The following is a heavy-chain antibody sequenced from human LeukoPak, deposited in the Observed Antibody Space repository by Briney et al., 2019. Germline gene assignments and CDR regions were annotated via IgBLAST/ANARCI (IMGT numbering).Heavy chain of an antibody. CDR1: GFTFNNYW. D-gene: IGHD2-8*01. V-gene: IGHV3-7*01. CDR3: ARIWKYCTNGVCYGTWSFDY. Sequence: PGGSLRLSCAASGFTFNNYWMYWVRQAPGKGLEWVANIKQDGSDKYYVDSVKGRFTVSRDNAKNSLYLQMNSLRAEDTAVYYCARIWKYCTNGVCYGTWSFDYWGQGTLVTVSS. J-gene: IGHJ4*02. CDR2: IKQDGSDK.